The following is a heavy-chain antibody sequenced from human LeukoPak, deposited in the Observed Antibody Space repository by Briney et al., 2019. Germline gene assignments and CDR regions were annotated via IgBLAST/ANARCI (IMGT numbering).Heavy chain of an antibody. D-gene: IGHD6-13*01. CDR3: ARDLGIALDY. Sequence: GGSLRLSCAASGFTFSGYAMSWVRQAPGKGLEWVAVISYDGSNKYYADSVKGRFTISRDNSKNTLYLQMNSLRAEDTAVYYCARDLGIALDYWGQGTLVTVSS. J-gene: IGHJ4*02. CDR1: GFTFSGYA. CDR2: ISYDGSNK. V-gene: IGHV3-30*04.